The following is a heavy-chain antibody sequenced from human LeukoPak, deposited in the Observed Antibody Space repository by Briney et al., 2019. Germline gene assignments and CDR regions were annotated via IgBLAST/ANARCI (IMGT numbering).Heavy chain of an antibody. V-gene: IGHV4-59*01. Sequence: SETLSLTCAVSGGSITPYYWSWVRQPPGKGLEWIGYIHYSGSTKYNPSLQSRVTISVDTSNNQFSLKLSSATAADTAVYCCARYYYASGTKAFDIWGQGTMVTVSS. CDR2: IHYSGST. J-gene: IGHJ3*02. CDR3: ARYYYASGTKAFDI. D-gene: IGHD3-10*01. CDR1: GGSITPYY.